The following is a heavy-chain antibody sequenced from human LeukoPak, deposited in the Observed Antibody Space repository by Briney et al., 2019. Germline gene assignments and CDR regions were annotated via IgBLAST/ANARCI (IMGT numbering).Heavy chain of an antibody. V-gene: IGHV1-18*01. J-gene: IGHJ4*02. Sequence: ASVKVPCKASGYTFTSYGISWVRQAPGQGLEWMGWISAYNGNTNYAQKLQGRVTMTTDTSTSTAYMELRSLRSDDTAVYYCASGIAAAGTFDFDYWGQGTLVTVSS. CDR3: ASGIAAAGTFDFDY. CDR1: GYTFTSYG. CDR2: ISAYNGNT. D-gene: IGHD6-13*01.